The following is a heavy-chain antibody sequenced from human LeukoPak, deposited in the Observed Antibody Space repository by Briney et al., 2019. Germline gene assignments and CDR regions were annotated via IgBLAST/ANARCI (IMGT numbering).Heavy chain of an antibody. CDR1: GFTFSSYA. V-gene: IGHV3-23*01. D-gene: IGHD6-13*01. J-gene: IGHJ4*02. CDR2: ISGSGGST. CDR3: AKVSSIWKSDY. Sequence: GGSLRLSCAASGFTFSSYAMTWVRQAPGKGLEWVSAISGSGGSTYYADSVKGRFTISRDNSKSTLYLQMNSLRAEDTAVYYCAKVSSIWKSDYWGQGTPVTVSS.